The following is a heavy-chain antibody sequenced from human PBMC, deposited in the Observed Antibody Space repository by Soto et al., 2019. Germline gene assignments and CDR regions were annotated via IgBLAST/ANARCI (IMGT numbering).Heavy chain of an antibody. D-gene: IGHD6-19*01. V-gene: IGHV1-18*03. CDR3: ARDRGVAPPVAGNTHYYYYMDV. CDR1: GYSFTNYG. CDR2: ISAYNGDT. J-gene: IGHJ6*03. Sequence: GPSVKVSCKASGYSFTNYGITWVRQAPGQGFEWMGWISAYNGDTNYAQKLQGRVTMTTDASTSTAYLELRSLRSDDMAVYYCARDRGVAPPVAGNTHYYYYMDVWGKGTTVTVSS.